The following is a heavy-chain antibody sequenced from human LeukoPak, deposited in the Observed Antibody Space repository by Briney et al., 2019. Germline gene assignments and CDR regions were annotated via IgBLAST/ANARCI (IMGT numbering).Heavy chain of an antibody. Sequence: PGGSLRLSCAASGFTFTSYSMNWVRQAPGKGLEWVAVISYDGSNKYYADSVKGRFTTSRDNSKNTLYLQMNSLRAEDTAVYYCARAYYYDSSGYYYFDYWGQGTLVTVSS. CDR2: ISYDGSNK. CDR1: GFTFTSYS. J-gene: IGHJ4*02. CDR3: ARAYYYDSSGYYYFDY. D-gene: IGHD3-22*01. V-gene: IGHV3-30-3*01.